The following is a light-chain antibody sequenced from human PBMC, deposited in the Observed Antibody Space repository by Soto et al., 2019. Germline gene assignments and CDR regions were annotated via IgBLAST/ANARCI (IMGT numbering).Light chain of an antibody. V-gene: IGKV3-15*01. CDR1: QSVNSN. CDR2: GAS. J-gene: IGKJ4*01. Sequence: EIVMTQSPASLSVSPGERATLSCRASQSVNSNFAWYQQQPGQAPRLLIYGASTRATDIPARFSGSGSGTEFSLTISSLQSEDIAVYYCQQYNSWPPLTFGGGTKVEIK. CDR3: QQYNSWPPLT.